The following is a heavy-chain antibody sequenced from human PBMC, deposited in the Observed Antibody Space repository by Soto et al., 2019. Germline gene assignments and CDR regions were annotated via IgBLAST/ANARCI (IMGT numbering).Heavy chain of an antibody. CDR3: ARETPGWNPFDF. J-gene: IGHJ4*02. Sequence: LRLSCAASGFTFSSYVMHWVRQAPGKGLEWVALISYDGSNKQYGDSVKGRFTISRDNSKNTLYLQVNSLRAEDTAVYYCARETPGWNPFDFWGQGTQVTVSS. CDR1: GFTFSSYV. D-gene: IGHD1-1*01. V-gene: IGHV3-30*03. CDR2: ISYDGSNK.